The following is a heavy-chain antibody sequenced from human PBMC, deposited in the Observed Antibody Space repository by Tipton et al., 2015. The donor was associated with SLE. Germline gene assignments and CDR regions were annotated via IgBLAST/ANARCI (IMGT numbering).Heavy chain of an antibody. V-gene: IGHV5-51*03. CDR1: GYSFSIYW. J-gene: IGHJ3*01. CDR2: IYPGDSDT. Sequence: QLVQSGVGVKKPGESLKISCKGSGYSFSIYWIAWVRQMPGKGLEWMGIIYPGDSDTRYSPSFQGQVTISADKAISSAYLRWSNLKAWGTSVNYCARDVNAVGNGRRAFYVGGQGRLVSVSA. CDR3: ARDVNAVGNGRRAFYV.